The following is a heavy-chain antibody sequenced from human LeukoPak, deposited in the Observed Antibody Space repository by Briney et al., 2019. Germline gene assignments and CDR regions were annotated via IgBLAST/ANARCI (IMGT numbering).Heavy chain of an antibody. V-gene: IGHV3-11*04. D-gene: IGHD3-3*01. CDR1: GFTFSNYY. CDR2: ISSSGSTI. Sequence: PGGSLRLSCAASGFTFSNYYMNWIRQAPGKGLEWVSYISSSGSTIYYADSVKGRFTISRDNAENSLYLQMNSLRAEDTAVYYCARVGGSGYYKNWFDPWGQGTLATVSS. J-gene: IGHJ5*02. CDR3: ARVGGSGYYKNWFDP.